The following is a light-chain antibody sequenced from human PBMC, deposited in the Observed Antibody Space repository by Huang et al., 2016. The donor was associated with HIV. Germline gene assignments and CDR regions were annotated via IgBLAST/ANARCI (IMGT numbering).Light chain of an antibody. Sequence: DIVMTQSPLSLPVTPGEPASISCRSSQSLLHRNGNIYLDWYLQNPGQSPQLLIYVASSRASGVPDRFNGSGSGTDFTLKISRVEAEDVGVYYCMQALQTPLTFGGGTKVEIK. CDR1: QSLLHRNGNIY. J-gene: IGKJ4*01. V-gene: IGKV2-28*01. CDR3: MQALQTPLT. CDR2: VAS.